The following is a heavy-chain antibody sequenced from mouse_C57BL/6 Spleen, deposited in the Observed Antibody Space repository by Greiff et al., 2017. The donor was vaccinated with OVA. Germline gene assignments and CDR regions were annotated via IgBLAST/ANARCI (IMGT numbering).Heavy chain of an antibody. Sequence: VQLQQSGAELAKPGASVKLSCKASGYTFTSYWMHWVKQRPGQGLEWIGYINPSSGYTKYNQKFKDKATLTADKSSSTAYMQLSSLTYEDSAVYYCARDYDGYYVWFAYWGQGTLVTVSA. CDR3: ARDYDGYYVWFAY. J-gene: IGHJ3*01. V-gene: IGHV1-7*01. CDR1: GYTFTSYW. CDR2: INPSSGYT. D-gene: IGHD2-3*01.